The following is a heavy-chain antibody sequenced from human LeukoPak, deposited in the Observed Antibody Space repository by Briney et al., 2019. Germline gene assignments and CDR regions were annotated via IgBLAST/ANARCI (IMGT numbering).Heavy chain of an antibody. CDR3: AIRSGYDLAY. CDR2: IYSGGST. CDR1: GFTVSSNY. Sequence: GGSLRLSCAASGFTVSSNYMRWVRQAPGKGLEWVSVIYSGGSTYYADSVKGRFTISRDNSKNTLHLQMNSLRAEDTPVYYCAIRSGYDLAYWGQGTLVTVSS. V-gene: IGHV3-66*01. D-gene: IGHD5-12*01. J-gene: IGHJ4*02.